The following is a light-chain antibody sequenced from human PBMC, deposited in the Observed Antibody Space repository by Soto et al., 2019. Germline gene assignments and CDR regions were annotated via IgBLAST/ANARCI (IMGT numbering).Light chain of an antibody. CDR2: GNS. J-gene: IGLJ3*02. V-gene: IGLV1-40*01. CDR1: SSNIRAGYD. Sequence: QSVLTQPPSVSGAPGQRVTISCTGSSSNIRAGYDVNWYQQLPGTAPKLLIYGNSNRPSGVPDRFSDSKSGTPASLAITGLQAEYESDYGSLSYDSSLSGWVFGGGTQLTVL. CDR3: LSYDSSLSGWV.